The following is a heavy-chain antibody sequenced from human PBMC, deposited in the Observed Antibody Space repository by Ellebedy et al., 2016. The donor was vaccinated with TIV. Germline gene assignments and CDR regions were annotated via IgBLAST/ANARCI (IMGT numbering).Heavy chain of an antibody. Sequence: GESLKISCAASGFTFSSYAMSWVRQAPGKGLEWVSYISSSGSTIYYADSVKGRFTISRDNAKNSLYLQMNSLRAEDTAVYYCARGGDYDILTGHFDYWGQGTLVTVSS. J-gene: IGHJ4*02. CDR2: ISSSGSTI. V-gene: IGHV3-48*04. CDR3: ARGGDYDILTGHFDY. D-gene: IGHD3-9*01. CDR1: GFTFSSYA.